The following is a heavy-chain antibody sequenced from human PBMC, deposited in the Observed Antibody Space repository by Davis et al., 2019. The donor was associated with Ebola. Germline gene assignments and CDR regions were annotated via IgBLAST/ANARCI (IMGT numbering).Heavy chain of an antibody. V-gene: IGHV3-23*01. Sequence: LSLTCAASGFTFSSYAMSWVRQAPGKGLEWVSAISGSGGSTYYADSVKGRFTISRDNSKNTLYLQMNSLRAEDTAVYYCAKVSVIAAAGTLDYWGQGTLVTVSS. CDR2: ISGSGGST. CDR3: AKVSVIAAAGTLDY. J-gene: IGHJ4*02. D-gene: IGHD6-13*01. CDR1: GFTFSSYA.